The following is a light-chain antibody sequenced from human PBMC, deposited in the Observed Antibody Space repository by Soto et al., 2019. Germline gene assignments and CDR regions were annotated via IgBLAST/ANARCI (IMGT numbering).Light chain of an antibody. CDR1: QPVLDSSNNKNY. CDR3: QQFSVSPWT. CDR2: WAS. J-gene: IGKJ1*01. Sequence: DIVMTQSPDFLAVSLGERATINCKSSQPVLDSSNNKNYLAWYQQKPGQPPKLLIYWASYRESGVPDRFSGSWSETDFTLTISSLQAEDGALYFCQQFSVSPWTFGQGTKVEIK. V-gene: IGKV4-1*01.